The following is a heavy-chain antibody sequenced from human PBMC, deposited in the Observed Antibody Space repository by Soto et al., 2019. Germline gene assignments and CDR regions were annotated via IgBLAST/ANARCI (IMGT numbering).Heavy chain of an antibody. V-gene: IGHV4-34*01. CDR1: GGSVNGYY. J-gene: IGHJ5*02. CDR2: INHTGGT. Sequence: SETLSLTCAVYGGSVNGYYWNWIRQPPGKGLEWIGEINHTGGTHYNPSLKSRVTMSVDTSKNQFSLRLSSVTAADTAIYYCATRITVFGLLIPPFEPWGQGTQVTAPQ. CDR3: ATRITVFGLLIPPFEP. D-gene: IGHD3-3*01.